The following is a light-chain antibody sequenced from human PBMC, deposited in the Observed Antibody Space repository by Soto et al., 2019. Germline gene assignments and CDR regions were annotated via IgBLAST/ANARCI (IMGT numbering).Light chain of an antibody. CDR1: QSDSGW. Sequence: DIQMTQSPSTLSASVGDGVTITCRASQSDSGWLAWYQQKPGKAPKLLIYDASSLESGVPSRFSGSGSGTEFTLTISSPQPDDFATYYCQQYNTYSPERTFGQGTKVDIK. J-gene: IGKJ1*01. CDR3: QQYNTYSPERT. CDR2: DAS. V-gene: IGKV1-5*01.